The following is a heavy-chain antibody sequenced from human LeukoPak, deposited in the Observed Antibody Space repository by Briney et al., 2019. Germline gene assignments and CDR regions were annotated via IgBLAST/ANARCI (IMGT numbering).Heavy chain of an antibody. V-gene: IGHV3-23*01. CDR1: GFTFSSYA. CDR3: AKVYGDYEPSHEYFDY. CDR2: ISGSGGST. D-gene: IGHD4-17*01. Sequence: GGSLRLSCAASGFTFSSYAMSWVRQAPGKGLEWVSAISGSGGSTYYADSVKGRFTISRDNSKNTLYLQMNSLRAEDTAVYYCAKVYGDYEPSHEYFDYWGQGTLVTVSS. J-gene: IGHJ4*02.